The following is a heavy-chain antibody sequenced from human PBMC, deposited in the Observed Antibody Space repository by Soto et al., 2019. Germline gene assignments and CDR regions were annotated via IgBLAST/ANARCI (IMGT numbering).Heavy chain of an antibody. CDR2: IYHSGST. V-gene: IGHV4-30-2*01. CDR1: GGSISSGGYS. D-gene: IGHD2-15*01. CDR3: AAGGGLPRYS. Sequence: SETLSLTCAGSGGSISSGGYSWSWIRQPPGKGLEGIGYIYHSGSTYYNPSLKSRVTLSVDRSKNQFSLKLSSVTAADTAVYYCAAGGGLPRYSWGQRTLVPVSS. J-gene: IGHJ1*01.